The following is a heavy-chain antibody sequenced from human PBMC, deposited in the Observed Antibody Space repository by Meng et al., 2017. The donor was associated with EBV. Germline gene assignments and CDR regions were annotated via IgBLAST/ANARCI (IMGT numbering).Heavy chain of an antibody. D-gene: IGHD6-6*01. CDR3: AHIIAARPFDY. Sequence: QITLKESGPTLVKPLQTLTLTCTFPGFSLSTRGVGVGWIRQPPGKALEWLALIYWDDDKRYSPSLKSRLTITKDTSKNQVVLTMTNMDPVDAATYYCAHIIAARPFDYWGQGTLVTVSS. V-gene: IGHV2-5*02. J-gene: IGHJ4*02. CDR1: GFSLSTRGVG. CDR2: IYWDDDK.